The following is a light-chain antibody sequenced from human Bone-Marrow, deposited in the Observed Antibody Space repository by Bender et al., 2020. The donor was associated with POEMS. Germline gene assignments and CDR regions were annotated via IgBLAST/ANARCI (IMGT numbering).Light chain of an antibody. CDR3: CSYTSGATFV. Sequence: QSALTQPASVSGSPGQSITISCTGTSSDIGAYNHVSWYQQHPDKAPTLIIFDVTSRPSGVSNRFSGAKSGNTASLTISGLQSEDEADYYYCSYTSGATFVFGTGTKVTVL. CDR1: SSDIGAYNH. V-gene: IGLV2-14*03. CDR2: DVT. J-gene: IGLJ1*01.